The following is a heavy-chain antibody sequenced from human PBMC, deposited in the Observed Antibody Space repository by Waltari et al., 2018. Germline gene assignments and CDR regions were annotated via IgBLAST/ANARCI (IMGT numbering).Heavy chain of an antibody. CDR2: IYHSGST. J-gene: IGHJ4*02. V-gene: IGHV4-38-2*01. Sequence: QVQLQESGPGLVKPSETLSLTCAVSGYSISSGYYWGWSRQPPGKGLEWIGRIYHSGSTYYTPSLKSRVTISVDTSHNQFSLKLGSVTAADTAVYYCARTSMVQGVTYYFDYWGQGTLVTVSS. CDR3: ARTSMVQGVTYYFDY. CDR1: GYSISSGYY. D-gene: IGHD3-10*01.